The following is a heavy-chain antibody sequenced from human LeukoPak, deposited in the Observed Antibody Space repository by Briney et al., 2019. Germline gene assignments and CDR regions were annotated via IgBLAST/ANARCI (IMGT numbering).Heavy chain of an antibody. CDR3: VREARESGGFDY. Sequence: PSETLSLTCAVYGGSFSGYYWSWIRQPPGKGLEWIGEINHSGSTNYNPSLKSRVTISVDTSKNQFSLKLSSVTAADTAVYYCVREARESGGFDYWGQGTLVTVSS. CDR2: INHSGST. J-gene: IGHJ4*02. V-gene: IGHV4-34*01. CDR1: GGSFSGYY. D-gene: IGHD5-24*01.